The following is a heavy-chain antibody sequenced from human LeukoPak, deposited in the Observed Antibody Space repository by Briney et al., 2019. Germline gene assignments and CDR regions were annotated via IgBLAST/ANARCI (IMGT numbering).Heavy chain of an antibody. Sequence: GGSLRLSCAASGFTVSSNYMSWVRQAPGKGLEWVSVISGSGGSTYYADSVKGRFTISRDNSKNTLYLQMNSLRAEDTAVYYCANGGAWPIGYWGQGTLVTVSS. CDR1: GFTVSSNY. V-gene: IGHV3-23*01. CDR2: ISGSGGST. CDR3: ANGGAWPIGY. D-gene: IGHD3-3*01. J-gene: IGHJ4*02.